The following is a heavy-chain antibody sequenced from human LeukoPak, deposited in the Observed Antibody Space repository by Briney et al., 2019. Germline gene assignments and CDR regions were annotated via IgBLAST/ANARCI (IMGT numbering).Heavy chain of an antibody. J-gene: IGHJ4*02. CDR1: GFTFSTHG. CDR3: AKSTAPAGYYLDY. D-gene: IGHD2-2*01. V-gene: IGHV3-30*18. Sequence: GGSLRLSCAASGFTFSTHGMHWVRQAPGKRLEWVAIISYDGNDKDYADSVRGRFTISRDNSKNTLYLQMNSLRGEDTAVYYCAKSTAPAGYYLDYWGQGILVTVSS. CDR2: ISYDGNDK.